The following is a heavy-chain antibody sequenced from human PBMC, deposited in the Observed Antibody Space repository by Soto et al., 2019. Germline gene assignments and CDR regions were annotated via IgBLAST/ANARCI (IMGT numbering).Heavy chain of an antibody. D-gene: IGHD6-6*01. J-gene: IGHJ3*01. CDR1: GFTFSINV. V-gene: IGHV3-23*01. CDR2: VSGSARST. CDR3: ARVEGTARNAFDV. Sequence: EVQLLESGGDLVQPGGSLRLSCAASGFTFSINVMTWVPQAPGKGLEWVSAVSGSARSTNYADSVKGRFSIARDNSKNTLYLQMSSLTADDTAVYYCARVEGTARNAFDVWGHGTMVTVSS.